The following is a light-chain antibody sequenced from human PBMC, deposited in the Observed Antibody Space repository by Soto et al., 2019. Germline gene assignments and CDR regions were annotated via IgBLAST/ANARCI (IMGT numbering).Light chain of an antibody. Sequence: EIVLTQSPGTLSLSPGERATLSCRASQSVPKNYLAWYQQEPGQAPKLLIYGASIRATGIPDRFRGSGSGTDVALTISRLEPEDFAVYSCRQYARSPQPFRQGTTVEIK. V-gene: IGKV3-20*01. CDR1: QSVPKNY. CDR3: RQYARSPQP. J-gene: IGKJ1*01. CDR2: GAS.